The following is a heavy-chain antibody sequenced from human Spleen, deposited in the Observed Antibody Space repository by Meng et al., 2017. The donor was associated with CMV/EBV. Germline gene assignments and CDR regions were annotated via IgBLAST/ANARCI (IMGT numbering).Heavy chain of an antibody. J-gene: IGHJ4*02. V-gene: IGHV3-23*03. Sequence: SGFTFNNYAMSWVRQAPGKGLEWVSVIYSGASATLYADSVKGRFTISRDNSKNTLYLHTNILRAEDTAVYYCAKGFYGGNIGLYHFDSWGQGTLVTVSS. D-gene: IGHD4/OR15-4a*01. CDR2: IYSGASAT. CDR1: GFTFNNYA. CDR3: AKGFYGGNIGLYHFDS.